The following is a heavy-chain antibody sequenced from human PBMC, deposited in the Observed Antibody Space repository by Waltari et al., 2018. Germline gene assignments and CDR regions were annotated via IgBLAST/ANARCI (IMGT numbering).Heavy chain of an antibody. Sequence: QVQLQEPGPGLVKPSETLSLTCTVSGGSISSYYWSWIRQPAGKGLEWIGRIYTSGSTNYNPRLKSRVTMSVDPSKNQFSLNLSAVTAADTAVYYFSRLTRGYSYGPNWFDPWGQGTLVTVAS. CDR2: IYTSGST. CDR1: GGSISSYY. V-gene: IGHV4-4*07. J-gene: IGHJ5*02. D-gene: IGHD5-18*01. CDR3: SRLTRGYSYGPNWFDP.